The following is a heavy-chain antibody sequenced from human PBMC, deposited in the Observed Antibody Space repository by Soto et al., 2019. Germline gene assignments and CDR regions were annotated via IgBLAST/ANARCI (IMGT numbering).Heavy chain of an antibody. Sequence: QVQLQESGPGLVKPSETLSLTCTVSGGSISSYYWSWIRQPPGKGLEWIGYIYYSGSTNYNPSLKSRVTISVDTSKNQFSLKLSSVTAADTAVYYCARSNWNYVSNWFDPWGQGTLVTVSS. CDR3: ARSNWNYVSNWFDP. V-gene: IGHV4-59*08. D-gene: IGHD1-7*01. J-gene: IGHJ5*02. CDR2: IYYSGST. CDR1: GGSISSYY.